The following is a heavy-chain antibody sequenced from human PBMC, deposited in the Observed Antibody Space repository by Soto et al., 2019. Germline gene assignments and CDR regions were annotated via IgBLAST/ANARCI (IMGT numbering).Heavy chain of an antibody. D-gene: IGHD3-10*01. CDR3: ARGKYYGSGAFDI. V-gene: IGHV3-33*01. CDR2: IWYDGSNK. CDR1: GFTFSSYG. J-gene: IGHJ3*02. Sequence: PGGSLRLSCAASGFTFSSYGMHWVRQAPGKGLEWVAVIWYDGSNKYYADSVKGRFTISRDNSKNTLYLQMNSLRAEDTAVYYCARGKYYGSGAFDIWGQGTMVTVSS.